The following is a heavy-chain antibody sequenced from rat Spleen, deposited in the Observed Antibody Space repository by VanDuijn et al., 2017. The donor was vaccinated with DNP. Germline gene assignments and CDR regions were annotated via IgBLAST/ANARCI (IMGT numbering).Heavy chain of an antibody. J-gene: IGHJ4*01. Sequence: EVQLVESGGGLVQPGRSLKLSCAASGFTFSDYYMAWVRQAPTTGLEWVASISYDGVHAYYRGSVKGRFTISRANAKNSLYLQMDSLRSEDTATYYCTSPVPSGHYVMDAWGQGTSVTVSS. CDR2: ISYDGVHA. D-gene: IGHD4-3*01. CDR3: TSPVPSGHYVMDA. CDR1: GFTFSDYY. V-gene: IGHV5-20*01.